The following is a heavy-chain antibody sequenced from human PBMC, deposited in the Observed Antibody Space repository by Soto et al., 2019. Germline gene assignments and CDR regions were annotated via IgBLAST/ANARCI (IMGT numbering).Heavy chain of an antibody. Sequence: SETLSLTCTVSGGSIISYYWSWIRQPPGKGLEWIGYIYYSGSTNYNPSLKSRVTISVDTSKNQFSLKLSSVTAADTAVYYCARDSTIFGVVPYYGMDVWGQGTTVTVSS. V-gene: IGHV4-59*01. CDR2: IYYSGST. D-gene: IGHD3-3*01. CDR3: ARDSTIFGVVPYYGMDV. J-gene: IGHJ6*02. CDR1: GGSIISYY.